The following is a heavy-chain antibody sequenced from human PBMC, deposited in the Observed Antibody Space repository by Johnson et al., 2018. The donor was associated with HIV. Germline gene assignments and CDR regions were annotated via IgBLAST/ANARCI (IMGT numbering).Heavy chain of an antibody. CDR3: ARENNWNYEEYGFDI. Sequence: QVQLVESGGGVVQPGRSLRLSCAASGFTFNSYGMHWVRQAPGKGLEWVAIISNDGSNKYYADSVKGRFTISRDNSKNTLYLQMNSLRAEDTAVYYCARENNWNYEEYGFDIWGQGTMVTVSS. CDR1: GFTFNSYG. D-gene: IGHD1-7*01. V-gene: IGHV3-30*03. J-gene: IGHJ3*02. CDR2: ISNDGSNK.